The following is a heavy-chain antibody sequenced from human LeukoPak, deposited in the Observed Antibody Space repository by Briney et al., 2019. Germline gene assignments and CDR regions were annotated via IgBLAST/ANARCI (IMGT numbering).Heavy chain of an antibody. V-gene: IGHV1-2*02. Sequence: ASVKVSCKASGYTFTGYSIHWVRQAPGQGLEWMGCINPNSGDTNYPQKFQDGVTLSRDTSISTAYMELTDLRSDDTAMYYCARPNGDYYNWFDPWGQGTLVTVSS. CDR1: GYTFTGYS. CDR3: ARPNGDYYNWFDP. CDR2: INPNSGDT. D-gene: IGHD2-21*02. J-gene: IGHJ5*02.